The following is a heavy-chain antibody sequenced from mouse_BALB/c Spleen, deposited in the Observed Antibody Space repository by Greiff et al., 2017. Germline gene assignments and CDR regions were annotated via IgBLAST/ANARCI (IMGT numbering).Heavy chain of an antibody. J-gene: IGHJ4*01. CDR1: GFTFSSYA. Sequence: EVQLVESGGGLVKPGGSLKLSCAASGFTFSSYAMSWVRQTPEKRLEWVASISSGGSTYYPDSVKGRFTISRDNARNILYLQMSSLRSEDTAMYYCARGEFITMAYAMDYWGQGTSVTVSS. CDR3: ARGEFITMAYAMDY. D-gene: IGHD1-2*01. CDR2: ISSGGST. V-gene: IGHV5-6-5*01.